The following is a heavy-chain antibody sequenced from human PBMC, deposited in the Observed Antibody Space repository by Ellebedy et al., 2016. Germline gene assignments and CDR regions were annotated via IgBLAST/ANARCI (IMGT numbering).Heavy chain of an antibody. CDR1: GGSIGRYY. D-gene: IGHD6-6*01. CDR2: IYYTGST. Sequence: SETLSLTXTVSGGSIGRYYWSWIRQPPGKGLEWIGYIYYTGSTNYNPSLKSRVSISVDTSKNQFSLKLTSVTAADTAVYYCARVVKYSTSSALLHFDYWGQGTLVTVSS. CDR3: ARVVKYSTSSALLHFDY. V-gene: IGHV4-59*13. J-gene: IGHJ4*02.